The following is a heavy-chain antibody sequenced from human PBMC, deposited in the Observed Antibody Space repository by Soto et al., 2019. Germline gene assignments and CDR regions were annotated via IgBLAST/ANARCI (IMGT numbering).Heavy chain of an antibody. D-gene: IGHD6-13*01. CDR2: INTGNGNT. J-gene: IGHJ4*02. CDR3: ARRGGVAAAIWGY. Sequence: ASVKVSCKASGYTLTSYAMHWVRQATGQRLEWMGWINTGNGNTKYSQKFQGRVTITRDTSASTAYMELSSLRSEDTAVYYCARRGGVAAAIWGYWGQGTLVTVSS. CDR1: GYTLTSYA. V-gene: IGHV1-3*04.